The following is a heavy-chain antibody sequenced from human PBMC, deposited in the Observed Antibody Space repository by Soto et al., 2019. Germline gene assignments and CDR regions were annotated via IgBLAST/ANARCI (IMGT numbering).Heavy chain of an antibody. V-gene: IGHV4-30-2*01. D-gene: IGHD5-18*01. CDR1: GGYISNAAYS. Sequence: SETLSLTYTVSGGYISNAAYSWSWIRQPPGKGLEWIGYIYPSGMPFYNPSLRSRVTISIDRSNDQFSLNLKSVTAADTAVYYCARERGGYGLFDSWGQGTLVTVSS. J-gene: IGHJ4*02. CDR2: IYPSGMP. CDR3: ARERGGYGLFDS.